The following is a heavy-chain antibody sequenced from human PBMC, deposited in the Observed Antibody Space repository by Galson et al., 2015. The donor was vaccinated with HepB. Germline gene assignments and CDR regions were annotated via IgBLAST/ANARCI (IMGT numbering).Heavy chain of an antibody. D-gene: IGHD2-21*01. Sequence: SLRLSCAASGFTLSTYGMHWVRQAPGKGLEWVAVIWPDGNEKYYADSVKGRFTISRDKSMNTQYLQMNSLRAEDTAVYYCARNLWGSGVNAFDIWGQGTMVTVSS. CDR2: IWPDGNEK. V-gene: IGHV3-33*01. CDR3: ARNLWGSGVNAFDI. J-gene: IGHJ3*02. CDR1: GFTLSTYG.